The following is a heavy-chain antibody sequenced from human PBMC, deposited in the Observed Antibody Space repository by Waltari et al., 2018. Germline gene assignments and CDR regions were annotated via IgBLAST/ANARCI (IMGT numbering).Heavy chain of an antibody. Sequence: QVQLQQWGAGLLKPSETLSLTCAVYGGSFSGYYWSWIRQPPGKGLEWIGEINHSGSTNYNPSLKSRVTISVDTSKNQFSLKLSSVTAADTAVYYCARGGPLRFLEWRHEYYFDYWGQGTLVTVSS. V-gene: IGHV4-34*01. J-gene: IGHJ4*02. CDR2: INHSGST. CDR3: ARGGPLRFLEWRHEYYFDY. D-gene: IGHD3-3*01. CDR1: GGSFSGYY.